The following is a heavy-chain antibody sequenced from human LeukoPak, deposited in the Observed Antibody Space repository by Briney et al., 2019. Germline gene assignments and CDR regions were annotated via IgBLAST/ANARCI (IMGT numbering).Heavy chain of an antibody. V-gene: IGHV4-34*01. D-gene: IGHD3-22*01. CDR2: INHSGST. J-gene: IGHJ4*02. Sequence: SETLSLTCAVYGGSFSGYYWSWIRQPPGKGLEWIGEINHSGSTNYNPSLKSRVTISVDTSKNQFSLKLSSVTAADTAVYYCARGGYYYAPLDYWGQGTLVTVSS. CDR3: ARGGYYYAPLDY. CDR1: GGSFSGYY.